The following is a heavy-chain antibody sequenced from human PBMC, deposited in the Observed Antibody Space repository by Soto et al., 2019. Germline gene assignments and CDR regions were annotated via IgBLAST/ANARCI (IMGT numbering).Heavy chain of an antibody. CDR2: VSGNNGAS. CDR3: VRDQKYFRVNGNWFDS. Sequence: ASVKVSCKDSGYTSADFGISWVRQAPGHGLEWMGWVSGNNGASNPAPKVQGRITMTLDTSTGVSYMALRSLRSDDTAIYYCVRDQKYFRVNGNWFDSWGQGTLVTVSS. J-gene: IGHJ5*01. CDR1: GYTSADFG. V-gene: IGHV1-18*04. D-gene: IGHD2-2*01.